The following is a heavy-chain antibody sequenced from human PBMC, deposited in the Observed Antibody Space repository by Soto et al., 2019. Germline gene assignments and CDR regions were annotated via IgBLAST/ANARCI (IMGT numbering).Heavy chain of an antibody. J-gene: IGHJ4*02. Sequence: QVQLVQSGAEVKKPGSSVKVSCTASGGTFSSYAISWVRQAPGQGLEWMGGIIPIFGTANYAQKFQGRVTITADESTSPAYMELSSLRSEDTAVYYCAKWPRGGDWEYYWGQGTLVTVAS. V-gene: IGHV1-69*12. CDR1: GGTFSSYA. D-gene: IGHD2-21*02. CDR3: AKWPRGGDWEYY. CDR2: IIPIFGTA.